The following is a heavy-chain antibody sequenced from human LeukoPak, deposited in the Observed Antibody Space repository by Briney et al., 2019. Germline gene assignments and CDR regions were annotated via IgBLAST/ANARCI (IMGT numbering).Heavy chain of an antibody. CDR2: IRYDGSNK. CDR3: AKEKGIAFTRYMDV. J-gene: IGHJ6*03. V-gene: IGHV3-30*02. CDR1: GFTFSSYG. Sequence: GGSLRLSCAASGFTFSSYGMTWVRQAPGKGLEWVAFIRYDGSNKYYADSVKGRFTISRDNSKNTLYLQMNSLRAEDTAVYYCAKEKGIAFTRYMDVWGKGTTVTISS. D-gene: IGHD6-13*01.